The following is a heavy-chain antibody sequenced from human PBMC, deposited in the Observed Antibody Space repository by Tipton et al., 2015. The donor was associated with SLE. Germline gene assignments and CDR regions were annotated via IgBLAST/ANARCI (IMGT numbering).Heavy chain of an antibody. CDR1: GFTFDDYA. V-gene: IGHV3-9*01. Sequence: SLRLSCAASGFTFDDYAMHWVRQAPGKGLEWVSGISWNSGSIGYADSVKGRFTISRDNSKNTLYLQMNSLRAEDTAVYYCARADGAAGTWGYYFDYWGQGTLVTVSS. CDR3: ARADGAAGTWGYYFDY. J-gene: IGHJ4*02. D-gene: IGHD6-13*01. CDR2: ISWNSGSI.